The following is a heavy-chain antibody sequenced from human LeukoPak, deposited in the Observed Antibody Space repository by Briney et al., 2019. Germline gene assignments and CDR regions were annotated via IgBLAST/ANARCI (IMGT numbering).Heavy chain of an antibody. CDR3: ARLNRPRGYSYGPLFN. D-gene: IGHD5-18*01. CDR1: GGFISSYY. J-gene: IGHJ4*02. V-gene: IGHV4-59*01. Sequence: SETLSLTCTVSGGFISSYYWSWIRQPPGKGLEWIGYIYYSGSTNYHPSLKSRVTISVDTSKNQFSLKLSSVTAADTAVYYCARLNRPRGYSYGPLFNWGQGTLVTVSS. CDR2: IYYSGST.